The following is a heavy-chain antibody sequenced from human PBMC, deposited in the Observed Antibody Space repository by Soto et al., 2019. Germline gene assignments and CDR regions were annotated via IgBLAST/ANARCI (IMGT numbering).Heavy chain of an antibody. J-gene: IGHJ1*01. V-gene: IGHV4-34*01. CDR3: AKGPQPGYYYSGNFYGSGT. Sequence: SSETLSLTCTLYGGTFQGYYWSWIRQPPGKGLEWIGEINHSGSANYNPTFKSRVSVSVDTATTRMSLPLTSVSAAYTAVYYGAKGPQPGYYYSGNFYGSGTWGQGTLVT. CDR2: INHSGSA. D-gene: IGHD3-10*01. CDR1: GGTFQGYY.